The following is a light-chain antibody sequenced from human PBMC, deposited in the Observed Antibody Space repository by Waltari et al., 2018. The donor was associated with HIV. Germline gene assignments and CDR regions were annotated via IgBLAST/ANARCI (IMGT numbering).Light chain of an antibody. CDR1: NIGRKN. J-gene: IGLJ2*01. V-gene: IGLV3-21*02. CDR2: GYT. CDR3: QVWDTSSDHVI. Sequence: SFVLTQPPSVSVAPGQPARISCGGNNIGRKNVHWYQQKPGQAPVVVVHGYTDRPSGIPERFSGSNSGNTATLTISRVEVGDEADYHCQVWDTSSDHVIFGGGTKTDRP.